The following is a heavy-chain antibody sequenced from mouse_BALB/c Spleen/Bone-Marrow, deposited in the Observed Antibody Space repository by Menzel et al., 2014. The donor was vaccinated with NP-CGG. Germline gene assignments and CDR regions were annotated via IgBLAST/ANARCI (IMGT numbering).Heavy chain of an antibody. Sequence: VQLQQSGSELVRSWVSVKISCKGSGYTFTDYAMHWVKQSHAKSLEWIGLISNYYGDASYNQKFKGKATMTVDKSSSTAYMELARLTSEDSAIYYCARSGKVRNAMDSWGQGTSVTVS. D-gene: IGHD2-14*01. V-gene: IGHV1S137*01. CDR3: ARSGKVRNAMDS. J-gene: IGHJ4*01. CDR2: ISNYYGDA. CDR1: GYTFTDYA.